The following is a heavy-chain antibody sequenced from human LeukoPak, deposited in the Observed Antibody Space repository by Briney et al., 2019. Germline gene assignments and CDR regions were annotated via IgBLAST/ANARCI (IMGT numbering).Heavy chain of an antibody. CDR2: IYTSGST. CDR1: GGSFSGYY. Sequence: SETLSLTCAVYGGSFSGYYWSWIRQPAGKGLEWIGRIYTSGSTNYNPSLKSRVTISVDTSKNQFSLKLSSVTAADTAVYYCAREAEWELLSSFDIWGQGTMVTVSS. D-gene: IGHD1-26*01. CDR3: AREAEWELLSSFDI. J-gene: IGHJ3*02. V-gene: IGHV4-4*07.